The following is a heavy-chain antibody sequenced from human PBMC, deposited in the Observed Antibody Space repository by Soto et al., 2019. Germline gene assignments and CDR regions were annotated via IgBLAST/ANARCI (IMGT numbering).Heavy chain of an antibody. D-gene: IGHD1-1*01. V-gene: IGHV4-31*03. CDR2: IYSRGST. CDR3: ARESRQPTGTTYYYYGMDV. CDR1: GGSISSGGYY. J-gene: IGHJ6*02. Sequence: QVQLQESGPGLVKPSQTLSLTCTVSGGSISSGGYYWSWIRQHPGKGLEWIGYIYSRGSTYYNPSLKSRVTISVDTSKNQFSLKLSSVTAADTAVYYCARESRQPTGTTYYYYGMDVWGQGTTVTVSS.